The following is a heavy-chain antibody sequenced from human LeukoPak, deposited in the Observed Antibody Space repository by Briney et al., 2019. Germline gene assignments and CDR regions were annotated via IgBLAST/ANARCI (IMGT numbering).Heavy chain of an antibody. Sequence: VASVKVSCKASGGTFSSYAISWVRQAPGQGLEWMGGIIPIFGTTNYAQKFQDRVTMTRDTSISTAYMGLSRLRSDDTAVYYCARDWDRRTTLWFDPWGQGTLVTVSS. CDR3: ARDWDRRTTLWFDP. CDR2: IIPIFGTT. CDR1: GGTFSSYA. D-gene: IGHD1-1*01. J-gene: IGHJ5*02. V-gene: IGHV1-69*05.